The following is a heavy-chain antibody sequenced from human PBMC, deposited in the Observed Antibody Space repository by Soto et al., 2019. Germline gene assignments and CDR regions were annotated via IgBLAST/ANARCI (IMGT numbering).Heavy chain of an antibody. D-gene: IGHD3-22*01. Sequence: QVQLVESGGGLVKPGGSLRLSCAVSGFTVSDHYMTWIRQALGKGLEWVSYISGSGTYTDYADSVKGRFIISRDIAQNSLRLQINSMRAEDTAVYYCARSSGWRQVVGYKYGLDVWGQGTAVTVSS. V-gene: IGHV3-11*06. J-gene: IGHJ6*02. CDR2: ISGSGTYT. CDR1: GFTVSDHY. CDR3: ARSSGWRQVVGYKYGLDV.